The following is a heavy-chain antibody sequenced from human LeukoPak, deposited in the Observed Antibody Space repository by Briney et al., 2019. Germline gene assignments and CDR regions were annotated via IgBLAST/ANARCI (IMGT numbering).Heavy chain of an antibody. J-gene: IGHJ4*02. CDR1: GFTFSSYG. V-gene: IGHV3-30*02. D-gene: IGHD3-22*01. CDR2: IRYDGSNK. CDR3: ARTYDSSGYQRDLDY. Sequence: PGGSLRLSCAASGFTFSSYGMHWVRQAPGKGLEWVAFIRYDGSNKYYADSVKGRFTISRDNAKNSLYLQMNSLRAEDTAVYYCARTYDSSGYQRDLDYWGQGTLVTVSS.